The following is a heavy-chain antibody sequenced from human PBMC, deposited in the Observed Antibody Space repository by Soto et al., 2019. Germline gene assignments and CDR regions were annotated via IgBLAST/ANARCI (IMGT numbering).Heavy chain of an antibody. CDR1: XFTXXDYA. CDR3: AKDIVPLFAGVTTFGY. D-gene: IGHD4-17*01. J-gene: IGHJ4*02. Sequence: EVQLVXXGGXXVQXXXSXXLSCAASXFTXXDYAMHWVXQAPGXGXXXXSGISWNSGSIGYADSVKGRFTISRXNAKXXLXXXXXXXXXEDTALYYGAKDIVPLFAGVTTFGYWGQGTLVTVSS. V-gene: IGHV3-9*01. CDR2: ISWNSGSI.